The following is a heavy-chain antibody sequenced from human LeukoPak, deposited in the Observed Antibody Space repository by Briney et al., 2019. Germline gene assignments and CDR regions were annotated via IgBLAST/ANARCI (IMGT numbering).Heavy chain of an antibody. CDR2: IYYSGST. Sequence: SETLSLTCTVSGGSISSSSYYWGWIRQPPGKGLEWIGSIYYSGSTYYNPSLKSRVTISVDTSKNQFSLKLSSVTAADTAVYYCARAYERYYYYYMDVWGKGTTVTISS. CDR1: GGSISSSSYY. D-gene: IGHD3-3*01. J-gene: IGHJ6*03. V-gene: IGHV4-39*07. CDR3: ARAYERYYYYYMDV.